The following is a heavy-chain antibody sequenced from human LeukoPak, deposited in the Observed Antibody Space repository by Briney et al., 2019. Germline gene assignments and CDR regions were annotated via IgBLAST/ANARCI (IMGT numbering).Heavy chain of an antibody. J-gene: IGHJ6*02. Sequence: GESLKISCKGSGYSFTSYWIAWVRQMPGKGLEWMGIIFPADSDARYSPSFQGQVTISADKSISTAYLQWSSLKASDTAMYYCARRVSLNGMDVWGQGTTVTISS. CDR1: GYSFTSYW. CDR2: IFPADSDA. CDR3: ARRVSLNGMDV. V-gene: IGHV5-51*01. D-gene: IGHD5/OR15-5a*01.